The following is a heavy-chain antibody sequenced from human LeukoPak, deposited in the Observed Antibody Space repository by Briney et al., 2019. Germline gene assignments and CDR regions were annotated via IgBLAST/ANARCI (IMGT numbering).Heavy chain of an antibody. CDR3: ARGGGYSGYDYYYFYGMDV. CDR1: GYTFTSYA. D-gene: IGHD5-12*01. Sequence: GASVKVSCKASGYTFTSYAMNWVRQAPGQGLEWMGWITTYNGKTKYAEKFQGRVTMTTDTSTSTAYMELRSLTSDDTAVYYCARGGGYSGYDYYYFYGMDVWGQGTTVTVSS. CDR2: ITTYNGKT. V-gene: IGHV1-18*01. J-gene: IGHJ6*02.